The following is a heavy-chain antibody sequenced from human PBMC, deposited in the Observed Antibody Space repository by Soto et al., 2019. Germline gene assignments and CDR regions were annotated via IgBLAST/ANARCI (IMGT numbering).Heavy chain of an antibody. V-gene: IGHV4-31*03. CDR3: AREEWGNRDGYNYYFDY. CDR1: GGSISSGGYY. D-gene: IGHD5-12*01. J-gene: IGHJ4*02. Sequence: QVQLQESGPGLVKPSQTLSLTCTVSGGSISSGGYYWSWIRQHPGKGLEWIGYIYYSGSTYYKPSLKSRVTISVDTSKNQFSLKLSSVTAADTAVYYCAREEWGNRDGYNYYFDYWGQGTLVTVSS. CDR2: IYYSGST.